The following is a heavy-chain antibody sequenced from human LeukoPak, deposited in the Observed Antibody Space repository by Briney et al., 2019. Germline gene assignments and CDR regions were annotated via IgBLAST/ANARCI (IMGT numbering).Heavy chain of an antibody. D-gene: IGHD4-23*01. V-gene: IGHV3-53*01. J-gene: IGHJ4*02. Sequence: GGSLRLSCAASGFTVSSNYLSWVRQAPGKGLECVSVIYSGGNTYYADSVKGRFTISRDNSKNTLFLQMNSLRAEDTAVYYCARRGDGGRSFDYWGQGTLVTVST. CDR3: ARRGDGGRSFDY. CDR1: GFTVSSNY. CDR2: IYSGGNT.